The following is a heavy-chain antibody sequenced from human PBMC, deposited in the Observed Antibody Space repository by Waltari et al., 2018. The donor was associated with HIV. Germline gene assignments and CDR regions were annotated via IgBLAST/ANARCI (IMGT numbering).Heavy chain of an antibody. CDR2: INPRGDT. CDR1: GDPMKITRYF. CDR3: AREDYDQFWGSPLYIFDS. D-gene: IGHD3-16*01. J-gene: IGHJ4*02. Sequence: QVQLQESGPGLARSSQTLSLACSVSGDPMKITRYFWSWVRQAAGRGLEWIGRINPRGDTKYNPSLKGRVVMSIDAPRKMFFLNLTSISAADTGTYFCAREDYDQFWGSPLYIFDSWGLGTVITVSS. V-gene: IGHV4-61*02.